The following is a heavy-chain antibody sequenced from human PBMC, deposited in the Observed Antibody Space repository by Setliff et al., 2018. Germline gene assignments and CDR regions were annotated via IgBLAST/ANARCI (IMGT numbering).Heavy chain of an antibody. J-gene: IGHJ4*02. CDR2: IQYDGRNK. V-gene: IGHV3-30*02. Sequence: GGSLRLSCVASGFIFSSYGMHWVRQAPGKGLEWVAYIQYDGRNKYYADSVKGRFTISRDNAKNSVYLQMNSLRAEDTAVYYCASANTTGYYYFDYWGQGTLVTVSS. CDR3: ASANTTGYYYFDY. CDR1: GFIFSSYG. D-gene: IGHD1-26*01.